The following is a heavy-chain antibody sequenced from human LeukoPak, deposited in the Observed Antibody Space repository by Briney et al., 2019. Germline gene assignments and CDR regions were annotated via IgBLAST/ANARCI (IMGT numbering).Heavy chain of an antibody. CDR1: GFTFSSYS. J-gene: IGHJ6*02. CDR2: IRSTGSTI. CDR3: ARGNYDSSGPYHGMDV. Sequence: GGSLRLSCAVSGFTFSSYSMNWVRQAPGKGLEWVSYIRSTGSTIYYADSVKGRFTISRDNARNSLYLQMNSLRDGDTAVYYCARGNYDSSGPYHGMDVWGQGTTVTVSS. V-gene: IGHV3-48*02. D-gene: IGHD3-22*01.